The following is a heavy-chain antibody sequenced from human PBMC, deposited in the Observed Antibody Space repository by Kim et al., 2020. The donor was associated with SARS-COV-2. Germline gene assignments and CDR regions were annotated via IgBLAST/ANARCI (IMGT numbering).Heavy chain of an antibody. V-gene: IGHV3-23*01. CDR2: ICSGGGRT. D-gene: IGHD3-10*01. CDR3: AEGLVCGCAVFDI. J-gene: IGHJ3*02. CDR1: GFTFSSNA. Sequence: GGSLRLSCAASGFTFSSNAMTWVRQAPGKGLEWVSAICSGGGRTYSADAERGRFTIYEDTSNNTLYLKKNSLRDEDAAIYYAAEGLVCGCAVFDIWGHGT.